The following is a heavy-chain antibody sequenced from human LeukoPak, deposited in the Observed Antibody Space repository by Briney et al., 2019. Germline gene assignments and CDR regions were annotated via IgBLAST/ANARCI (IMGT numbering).Heavy chain of an antibody. J-gene: IGHJ5*02. D-gene: IGHD1-14*01. CDR1: GGTFSCYA. CDR3: ASFFRRFDP. V-gene: IGHV1-69*04. Sequence: SVKVSCKASGGTFSCYAISWVRQAPGQGLEWMGRIIPILGIANYAQKFQGRVTITADKSTSTAYMELSSLRSEDTAVSYCASFFRRFDPWGQGTLVTVS. CDR2: IIPILGIA.